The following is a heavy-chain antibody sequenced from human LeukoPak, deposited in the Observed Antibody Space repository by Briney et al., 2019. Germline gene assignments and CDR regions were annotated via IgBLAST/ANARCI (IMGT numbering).Heavy chain of an antibody. J-gene: IGHJ3*02. D-gene: IGHD1-26*01. CDR3: ARAIGSYFGWDAGVGAFDI. Sequence: GGSLRLSCAASGFTFSSYWMSWVRQAPGKGLEWVANIKQDGSEKYYVDSVKGRFTISRDNAKNSLYLQMNSLRAEDTDVYYCARAIGSYFGWDAGVGAFDIWGQGTMVTVSS. CDR1: GFTFSSYW. CDR2: IKQDGSEK. V-gene: IGHV3-7*01.